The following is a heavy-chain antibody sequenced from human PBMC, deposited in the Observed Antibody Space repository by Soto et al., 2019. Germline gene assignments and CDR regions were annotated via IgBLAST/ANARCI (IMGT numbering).Heavy chain of an antibody. Sequence: QVQLVQSGAEVKKPGASVKVSCKAPGYTFTSYDINWVRQATGQGLEWMGWMNPNSGNTGYAQKFQGRVTMTRNTSISTAYMELSSLRSEDTAVYYCARDHSSGWYGPYYYYGMDVWGQGTTVTVSS. CDR3: ARDHSSGWYGPYYYYGMDV. V-gene: IGHV1-8*01. J-gene: IGHJ6*02. CDR2: MNPNSGNT. CDR1: GYTFTSYD. D-gene: IGHD6-19*01.